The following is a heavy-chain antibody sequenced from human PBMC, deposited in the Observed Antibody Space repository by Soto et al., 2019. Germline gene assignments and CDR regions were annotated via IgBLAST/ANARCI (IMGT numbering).Heavy chain of an antibody. CDR2: LWYDGSNQ. CDR3: ARSAGKGGMAAPIDH. V-gene: IGHV3-33*01. D-gene: IGHD6-13*01. CDR1: GFTFNSYD. Sequence: VQLVESGGGVVQPGRSLRLSCASSGFTFNSYDMLWVRQAPGKGLEWVAVLWYDGSNQYYADSVKGRFTISRDNSRNTLLLQMDYLRAEDPAVYYCARSAGKGGMAAPIDHWGQGTLVTVSS. J-gene: IGHJ4*02.